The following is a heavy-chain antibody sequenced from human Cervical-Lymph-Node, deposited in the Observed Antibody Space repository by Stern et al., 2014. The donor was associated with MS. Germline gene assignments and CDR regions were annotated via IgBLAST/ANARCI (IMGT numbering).Heavy chain of an antibody. D-gene: IGHD3-10*01. CDR3: ARGTGDNWFDP. J-gene: IGHJ5*02. CDR2: ILPFVGSP. V-gene: IGHV1-69*06. CDR1: GG. Sequence: QVPLMESGTDVKRPGYSLRVSCKVFGGIRWPRQAPGQGLEWMGGILPFVGSPNYAQRFLGRLTITADTSTNTTYMELTSLRYDDTAVYYCARGTGDNWFDPWGQGTLVSVSS.